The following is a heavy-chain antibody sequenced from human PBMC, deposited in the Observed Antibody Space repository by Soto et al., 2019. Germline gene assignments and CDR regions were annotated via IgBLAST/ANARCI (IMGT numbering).Heavy chain of an antibody. Sequence: SDTLSLTCTVSGGSISSGGHYWNWIRQHPGKGLEWIGYIHYTGKTYYNPSLKSRLLISVDTSKNQFSLRLSSVTAADTAVYYCAREAGGSVDTGYVVYFYYMDVWGKGTTVTVSS. D-gene: IGHD5-12*01. J-gene: IGHJ6*03. CDR1: GGSISSGGHY. CDR3: AREAGGSVDTGYVVYFYYMDV. V-gene: IGHV4-31*03. CDR2: IHYTGKT.